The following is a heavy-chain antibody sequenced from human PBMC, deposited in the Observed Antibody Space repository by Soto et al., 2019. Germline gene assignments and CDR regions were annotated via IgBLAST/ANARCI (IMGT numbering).Heavy chain of an antibody. CDR1: GGSISSDDYY. D-gene: IGHD2-15*01. V-gene: IGHV4-31*03. Sequence: SWTLSLTCTVSGGSISSDDYYWNLILQRQGKGLEWIGNIYYRGNTNYNPSLKSRIIMSMDMSENQFSLKLTAVTAADTAVYYCARGWYYYGMDVWGQGTTVTVSS. CDR3: ARGWYYYGMDV. CDR2: IYYRGNT. J-gene: IGHJ6*02.